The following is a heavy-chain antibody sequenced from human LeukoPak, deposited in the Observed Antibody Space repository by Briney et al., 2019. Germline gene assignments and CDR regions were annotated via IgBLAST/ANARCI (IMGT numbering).Heavy chain of an antibody. CDR2: INQGGSEK. CDR1: GFTFSSYW. D-gene: IGHD5-18*01. Sequence: PGGSLRLSCAASGFTFSSYWMSWVRQAPEKGLEWVANINQGGSEKYYVDSVKGRLTISRDNAKNSLYLQMNSLRAEDTAVHYCARDETALDSWGQGTLVTVSS. V-gene: IGHV3-7*01. CDR3: ARDETALDS. J-gene: IGHJ4*02.